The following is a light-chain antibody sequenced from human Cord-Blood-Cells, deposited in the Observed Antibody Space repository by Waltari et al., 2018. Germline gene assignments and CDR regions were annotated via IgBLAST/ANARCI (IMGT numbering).Light chain of an antibody. J-gene: IGKJ1*01. V-gene: IGKV1-5*01. CDR2: DAS. Sequence: DIQMTQSPSTLSASVGDRVTITCRASQSISSWLAWYQQKPGKAPKLLIYDASSLESGVPSRFSGSGSGTECTLTISSLQPDEFATYYCQQYNSYSTWTFGQGTKVEIK. CDR1: QSISSW. CDR3: QQYNSYSTWT.